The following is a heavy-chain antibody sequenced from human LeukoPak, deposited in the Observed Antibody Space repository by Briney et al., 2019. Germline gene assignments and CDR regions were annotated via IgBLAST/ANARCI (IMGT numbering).Heavy chain of an antibody. V-gene: IGHV1-46*01. Sequence: ASVKVSCKASGYTFTSYFMHWVRQAPEQGLEWMGIINPRGGSTTYAQKFKGRVTMTRDMSTSTVYMELSSLRSEDTAVYYCGRDAGLSSAWGIIPGYYFDYWGQGTLVTVSS. CDR2: INPRGGST. D-gene: IGHD6-19*01. CDR3: GRDAGLSSAWGIIPGYYFDY. J-gene: IGHJ4*02. CDR1: GYTFTSYF.